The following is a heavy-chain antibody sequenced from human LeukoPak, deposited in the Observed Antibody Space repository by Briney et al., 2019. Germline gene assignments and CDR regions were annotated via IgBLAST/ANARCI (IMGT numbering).Heavy chain of an antibody. CDR3: AREVETGDAFDI. J-gene: IGHJ3*02. CDR2: ISSSSSYI. CDR1: GFTFSDYY. D-gene: IGHD1-1*01. V-gene: IGHV3-11*06. Sequence: GGSLRLSCAASGFTFSDYYMSWIRQAPGKGLEWVSSISSSSSYIYYADSVKGRFTISRDNAKNSLYLQMNSLRAEDTAVYYCAREVETGDAFDIWGQGTMVTVSS.